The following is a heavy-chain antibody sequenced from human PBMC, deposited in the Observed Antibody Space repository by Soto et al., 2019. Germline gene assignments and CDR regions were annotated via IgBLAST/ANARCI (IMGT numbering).Heavy chain of an antibody. J-gene: IGHJ5*02. V-gene: IGHV4-30-4*01. D-gene: IGHD6-13*01. CDR3: ARDRRGEAAAAGRNWFDP. CDR2: IYYSGST. Sequence: SETLSLTCTVSGGSISSGDYYWSWIRQPPGKGLEWIGYIYYSGSTYYNPSLKSRVTISVDTSKNQFSLKLNSVTAAGTAVYYCARDRRGEAAAAGRNWFDPWGQGTLVTVSS. CDR1: GGSISSGDYY.